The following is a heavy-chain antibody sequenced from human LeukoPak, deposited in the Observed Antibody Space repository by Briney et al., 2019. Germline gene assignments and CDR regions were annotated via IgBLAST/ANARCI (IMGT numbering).Heavy chain of an antibody. CDR2: ISGSGGST. V-gene: IGHV3-23*01. CDR3: AREGGYYDFWSGYYGDY. J-gene: IGHJ4*02. D-gene: IGHD3-3*01. Sequence: GGSLRLSCAASGFTFNFYGMSWVRQAPGKGLEWVSAISGSGGSTYYADSVKGRFTISRDNAKNSLYLQMNSLRAEDTAVYYCAREGGYYDFWSGYYGDYWGQGTLVTVSS. CDR1: GFTFNFYG.